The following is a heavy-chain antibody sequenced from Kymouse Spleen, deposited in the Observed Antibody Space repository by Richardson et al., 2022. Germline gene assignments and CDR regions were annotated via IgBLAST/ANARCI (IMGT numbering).Heavy chain of an antibody. D-gene: IGHD1-7*01. CDR3: ARDRTGTTLNYYYGMDV. V-gene: IGHV3-33*01. CDR1: GFTFSSYG. CDR2: IWYDGSNK. J-gene: IGHJ6*02. Sequence: QVQLVESGGGVVQPGRSLRLSCAASGFTFSSYGMHWVRQAPGKGLEWVAVIWYDGSNKYYADSVKGRFTISRDNSKNTLYLQMNSLRAEDTAVYYCARDRTGTTLNYYYGMDVWGQGTTVTVSS.